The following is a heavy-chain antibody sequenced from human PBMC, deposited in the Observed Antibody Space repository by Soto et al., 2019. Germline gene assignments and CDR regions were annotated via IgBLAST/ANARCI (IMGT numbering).Heavy chain of an antibody. J-gene: IGHJ4*02. D-gene: IGHD2-2*01. Sequence: EVQLLESGGNLVQPGGSLRLSCAASGFSLKNYAMTWVRQAPGKGLEWVSGITGSGDKTYYADSVKGRFIISRDNPENTLYLQMNRLRAEDTALYYCARDCSSSSCAVWRYWGQGTQVTVSS. CDR2: ITGSGDKT. V-gene: IGHV3-23*01. CDR3: ARDCSSSSCAVWRY. CDR1: GFSLKNYA.